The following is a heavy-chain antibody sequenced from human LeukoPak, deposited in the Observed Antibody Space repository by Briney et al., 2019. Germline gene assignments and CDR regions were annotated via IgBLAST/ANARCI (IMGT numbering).Heavy chain of an antibody. CDR3: ARFNYYYYYMDV. CDR2: IYHSGST. V-gene: IGHV4-38-2*01. CDR1: GYSISSGYY. J-gene: IGHJ6*03. Sequence: SETLSLXCAVSGYSISSGYYWGWIRQPPGKGLEWIGSIYHSGSTYYNPSLKSRVTISVDTSKNQFSLKLSSVTAADTAVYYCARFNYYYYYMDVWSKGTTVTVSS.